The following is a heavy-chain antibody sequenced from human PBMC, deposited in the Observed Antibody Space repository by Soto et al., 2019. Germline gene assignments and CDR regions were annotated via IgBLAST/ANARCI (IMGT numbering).Heavy chain of an antibody. Sequence: EVQLEESGGDLVQPGGSLRLSCAASGFTLSAYWMTWVRQAPGKGLEWVANINRDGSKKSYLDSVRGRFTISRDNVGNSLYLQMDSLRDDDMALYYCARDVSTGSSSLYLDAFDIWGQGTMVTVSS. D-gene: IGHD6-13*01. CDR3: ARDVSTGSSSLYLDAFDI. V-gene: IGHV3-7*05. CDR2: INRDGSKK. CDR1: GFTLSAYW. J-gene: IGHJ3*02.